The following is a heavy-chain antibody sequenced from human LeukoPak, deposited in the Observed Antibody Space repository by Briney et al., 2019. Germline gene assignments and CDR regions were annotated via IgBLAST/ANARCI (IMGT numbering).Heavy chain of an antibody. CDR2: INSDGSST. J-gene: IGHJ4*02. Sequence: GGSLRLSCAASGFTFSSYWMHWVRQAPGKGLVWVSRINSDGSSTSYADSVKGRFTISRDNAKNTLYLQMNSLRAEDTAVYYCPSWEVPAVMPQDYWGQGTLVTVSS. D-gene: IGHD2-2*01. CDR3: PSWEVPAVMPQDY. V-gene: IGHV3-74*01. CDR1: GFTFSSYW.